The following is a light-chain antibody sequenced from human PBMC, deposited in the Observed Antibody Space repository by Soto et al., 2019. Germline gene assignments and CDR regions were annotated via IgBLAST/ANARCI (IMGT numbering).Light chain of an antibody. CDR1: SSNIGSNT. Sequence: QSVLTQPPSASGTPGQSVTISCSGSSSNIGSNTVNWYQQLPGTAPKLLIYNNNQRPSGVPDRFSGSKSGTSASLAISGLQSEEEADYYCAAWDDSLNGLVFGTGTKVTVL. V-gene: IGLV1-44*01. CDR3: AAWDDSLNGLV. CDR2: NNN. J-gene: IGLJ1*01.